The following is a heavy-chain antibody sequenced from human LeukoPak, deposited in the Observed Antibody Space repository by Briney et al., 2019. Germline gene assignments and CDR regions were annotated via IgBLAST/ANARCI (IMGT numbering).Heavy chain of an antibody. CDR2: ISGSGGAGT. D-gene: IGHD1-26*01. Sequence: GGSLRPSCAGSGFTFSSYAMSWVRQAPGKGLEWVSTISGSGGAGTYYADSVKGRFTVSRDNSRNTLYLPMNSLRAEDTAVYYCVKDRGGSPFYGMDVWGQGTTVTVSS. CDR1: GFTFSSYA. J-gene: IGHJ6*02. CDR3: VKDRGGSPFYGMDV. V-gene: IGHV3-23*01.